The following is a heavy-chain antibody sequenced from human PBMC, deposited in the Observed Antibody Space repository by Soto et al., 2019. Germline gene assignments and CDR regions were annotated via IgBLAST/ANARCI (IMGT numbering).Heavy chain of an antibody. D-gene: IGHD3-3*01. CDR1: GFTFSSYA. Sequence: QVQLVESGGGVVQPGRSLRLSCAASGFTFSSYAMHWVRQAPGKGLEWVAVISYDGSNKYYADSVKGRFTISRDNSKNTLYLQMNILRAEDTAVYYCARDHYDFWSGYWNWFDPWGQGTLVTVSS. CDR2: ISYDGSNK. J-gene: IGHJ5*02. V-gene: IGHV3-30-3*01. CDR3: ARDHYDFWSGYWNWFDP.